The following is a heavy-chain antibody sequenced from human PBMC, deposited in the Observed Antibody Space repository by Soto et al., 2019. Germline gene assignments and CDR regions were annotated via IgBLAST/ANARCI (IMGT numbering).Heavy chain of an antibody. CDR2: IYYSGST. CDR3: ARPGTPTGDAFDI. D-gene: IGHD3-10*01. J-gene: IGHJ3*02. Sequence: QVQLQESGPGLVKPSQTLSLTCTVSGGSISSGAYYWSWIRQPPGTALAWIGYIYYSGSTYSNPSLKSRVTISVDTSKNQFSLKLSSVTAADTAVYYCARPGTPTGDAFDIWGQGTMVTVSS. CDR1: GGSISSGAYY. V-gene: IGHV4-30-4*01.